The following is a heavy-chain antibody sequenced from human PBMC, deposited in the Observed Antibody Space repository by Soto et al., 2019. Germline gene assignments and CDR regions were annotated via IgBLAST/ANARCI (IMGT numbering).Heavy chain of an antibody. CDR3: AKLRFCSGGSCYTYYYYMDV. D-gene: IGHD2-15*01. V-gene: IGHV3-23*01. CDR2: ISGSGGST. Sequence: LRLSCAASGFTFSSYAMSWVRQAPGKGLEWVSAISGSGGSTYYADSVKGRFTISRDNSKNTLYLQMNSLRPGDTAVYYCAKLRFCSGGSCYTYYYYMDVWGKGTTVTVSS. J-gene: IGHJ6*03. CDR1: GFTFSSYA.